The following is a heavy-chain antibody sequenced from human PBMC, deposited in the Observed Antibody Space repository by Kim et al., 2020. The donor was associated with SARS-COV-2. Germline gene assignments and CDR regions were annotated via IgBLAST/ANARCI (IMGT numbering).Heavy chain of an antibody. V-gene: IGHV3-7*01. D-gene: IGHD3-10*01. CDR1: GFTFSSYW. CDR2: VKQDGSER. Sequence: GGSLRLSCAASGFTFSSYWMSWVRQAPGKGLEWVANVKQDGSERNYVDSVKGRFTISRDNAKNSLYLQMDSLRVEDTAVYYCARGSGSYYIHCGQGTLVT. CDR3: ARGSGSYYIH. J-gene: IGHJ4*02.